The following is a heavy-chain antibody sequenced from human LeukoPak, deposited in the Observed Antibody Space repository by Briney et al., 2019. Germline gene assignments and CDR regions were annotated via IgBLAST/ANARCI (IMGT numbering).Heavy chain of an antibody. CDR2: ISSNGGST. V-gene: IGHV3-64D*06. D-gene: IGHD2-8*01. Sequence: GGSRRLSCSASGFTFSSYAMHWVRQAPGKGLEYVSAISSNGGSTYYADPVKGRFTISRDNSKNTLYLQMSSLRAEDTAVYYCVKKRVYALWSYGMDVWGKGTTVTVSS. CDR3: VKKRVYALWSYGMDV. CDR1: GFTFSSYA. J-gene: IGHJ6*04.